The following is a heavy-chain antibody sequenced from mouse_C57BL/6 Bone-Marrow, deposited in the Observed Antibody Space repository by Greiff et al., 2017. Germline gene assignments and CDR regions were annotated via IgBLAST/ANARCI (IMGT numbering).Heavy chain of an antibody. J-gene: IGHJ3*01. D-gene: IGHD2-3*01. CDR3: ARTYDGYYLGFAY. CDR2: ISSGSSTI. Sequence: EVQRVESGGGLVKPGGSLKLSCAASGFTFSDYGMHWVRQAPEKGLEWVAYISSGSSTIYYADTVKGRFTISRDNAKNTLFLQMTSLRSEDTAMYYCARTYDGYYLGFAYWGQGTLVTVSA. V-gene: IGHV5-17*01. CDR1: GFTFSDYG.